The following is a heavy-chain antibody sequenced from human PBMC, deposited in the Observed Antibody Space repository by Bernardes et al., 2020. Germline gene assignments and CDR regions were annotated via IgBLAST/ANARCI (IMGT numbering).Heavy chain of an antibody. Sequence: GGSLRLSCAASGFTFRSYAMSWVRQAPGKGLEWVSGIGGSGAKTYYADSVKGRFTISRDNSKNTLYLQMSSLRAEDTAIYYCAKDRVWSDTTESVHYWGQGTLVTVSS. CDR1: GFTFRSYA. CDR3: AKDRVWSDTTESVHY. CDR2: IGGSGAKT. V-gene: IGHV3-23*01. D-gene: IGHD2-21*01. J-gene: IGHJ4*02.